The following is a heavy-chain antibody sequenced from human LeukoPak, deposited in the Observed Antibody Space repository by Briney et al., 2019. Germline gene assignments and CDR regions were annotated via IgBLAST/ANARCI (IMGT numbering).Heavy chain of an antibody. V-gene: IGHV4-34*01. J-gene: IGHJ4*02. CDR2: INHSGST. D-gene: IGHD6-13*01. Sequence: PSETPSLTCAVYGGSFSGYYWSWIRQPPGKGLEWIGEINHSGSTNYNPSLKSRVTISVDTSKNQFSLKLSSVTAADTAVYYCARVYIAAAGTHNYWGQGTLVTVSS. CDR3: ARVYIAAAGTHNY. CDR1: GGSFSGYY.